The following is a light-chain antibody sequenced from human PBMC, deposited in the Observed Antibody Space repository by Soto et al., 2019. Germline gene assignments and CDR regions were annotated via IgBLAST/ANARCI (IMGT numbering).Light chain of an antibody. Sequence: EIVLTQSPGTLSLSPGERATLSCRASQSVSSSYLAWYQQKPGQAXRXXIYGTSSRATGIPDRFSGSGSGTDLSITISRLEPEDFEVYDCHQYGSSPTTLGQGTKVDIK. CDR1: QSVSSSY. J-gene: IGKJ1*01. V-gene: IGKV3-20*01. CDR3: HQYGSSPTT. CDR2: GTS.